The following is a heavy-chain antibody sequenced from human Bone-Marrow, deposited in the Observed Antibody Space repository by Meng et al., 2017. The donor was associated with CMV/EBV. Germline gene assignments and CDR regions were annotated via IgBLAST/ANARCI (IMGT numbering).Heavy chain of an antibody. J-gene: IGHJ4*02. CDR2: IIPILGIA. CDR1: GGTFSSYT. D-gene: IGHD5-12*01. Sequence: SVKVSCKASGGTFSSYTISWVRQAPGQGLEWMGRIIPILGIANYAQKFQGRVTITADKSTSTAYMELSSLRSEDTAVYYCARGFRDIVATIGVSGNRHPYYFDYWGQGTLVTVSS. CDR3: ARGFRDIVATIGVSGNRHPYYFDY. V-gene: IGHV1-69*02.